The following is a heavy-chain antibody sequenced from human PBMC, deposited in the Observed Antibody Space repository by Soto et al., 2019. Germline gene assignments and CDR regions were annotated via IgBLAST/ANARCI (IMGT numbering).Heavy chain of an antibody. J-gene: IGHJ5*02. D-gene: IGHD6-13*01. CDR2: ITAYNGNT. Sequence: QVQLVQSGAEVKKPGASVKVSCKASGYTFTSYGISWVRQAPGQGLEWMGWITAYNGNTNYAQKLQGRVTMTTDTSTSTAYMALRTLRSDDTAVYYCARDTSSSQDRGWFDPWGQGTLVTVSS. CDR1: GYTFTSYG. V-gene: IGHV1-18*01. CDR3: ARDTSSSQDRGWFDP.